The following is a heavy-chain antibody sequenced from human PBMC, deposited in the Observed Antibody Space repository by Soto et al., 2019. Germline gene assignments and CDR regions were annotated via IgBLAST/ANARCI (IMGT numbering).Heavy chain of an antibody. CDR2: IIPIFGTA. Sequence: QVQLVQSGPEVKKPGSSVTVSCKASGGTCSSYVISWVRQAPEQGLKWMGGIIPIFGTANYAHKFQGSVTITADDHTSTACMGLRGLRSADTAVYYCARGFGGSLLDTNNLDYCVQGSLVTVSS. CDR3: ARGFGGSLLDTNNLDY. D-gene: IGHD5-18*01. CDR1: GGTCSSYV. V-gene: IGHV1-69*01. J-gene: IGHJ4*02.